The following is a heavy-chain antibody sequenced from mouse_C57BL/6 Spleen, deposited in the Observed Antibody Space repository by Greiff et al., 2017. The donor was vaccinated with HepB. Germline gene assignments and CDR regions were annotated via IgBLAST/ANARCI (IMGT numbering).Heavy chain of an antibody. CDR3: AREGRGDSSGYDYAMDY. Sequence: QVQLKQSGPELVKPGASVKISCKASGYAFSSSWMNWVKQRPGKGLEWIGRIYPGDGDTNYNGKFKGKATLTADKSSSTAYMQLSSLTSEDSAVYFCAREGRGDSSGYDYAMDYWGQGTSVTVSS. D-gene: IGHD3-2*02. J-gene: IGHJ4*01. CDR1: GYAFSSSW. CDR2: IYPGDGDT. V-gene: IGHV1-82*01.